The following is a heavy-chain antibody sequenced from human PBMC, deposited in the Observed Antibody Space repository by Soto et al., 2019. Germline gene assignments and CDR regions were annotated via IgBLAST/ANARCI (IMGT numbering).Heavy chain of an antibody. CDR3: AKDRCSDLTCYFNY. Sequence: PGGSLRLSCAASGFTFSMYAINWVRQAPGKGLEWVSLISASGGSTYYADSVKGRFTISRDNSKNTLYLQMNSLRAEDTAIYYCAKDRCSDLTCYFNYWGQGTLVTLSS. CDR1: GFTFSMYA. CDR2: ISASGGST. J-gene: IGHJ4*02. D-gene: IGHD2-15*01. V-gene: IGHV3-23*01.